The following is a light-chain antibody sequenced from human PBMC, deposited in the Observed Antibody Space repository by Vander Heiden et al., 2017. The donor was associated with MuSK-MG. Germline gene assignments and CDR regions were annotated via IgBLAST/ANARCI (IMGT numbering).Light chain of an antibody. CDR2: GNS. V-gene: IGLV1-40*01. CDR1: SSNIGAGYD. J-gene: IGLJ2*01. CDR3: QSYDSSLSGSV. Sequence: ISCTGSSSNIGAGYDVHWYQQLPGTAPKLLIYGNSNRPSGVPDRFSGSKSGTSASLAITGLQAEDEADYYCQSYDSSLSGSVFGGGTKLTVL.